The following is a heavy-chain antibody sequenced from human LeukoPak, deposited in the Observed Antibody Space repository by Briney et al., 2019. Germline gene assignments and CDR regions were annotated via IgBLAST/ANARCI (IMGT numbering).Heavy chain of an antibody. D-gene: IGHD3-22*01. CDR3: ARGPSYDSSGYPDWYFDL. Sequence: PSETLSLTCAVYGESFSGYYWSWIRQPPGKGLEWIGYIYYSGSTNYNPSLKSRVTISVDTSKNQFSLKLSSVTAADTAVYYCARGPSYDSSGYPDWYFDLWGRGTLVTVSS. CDR2: IYYSGST. J-gene: IGHJ2*01. V-gene: IGHV4-59*01. CDR1: GESFSGYY.